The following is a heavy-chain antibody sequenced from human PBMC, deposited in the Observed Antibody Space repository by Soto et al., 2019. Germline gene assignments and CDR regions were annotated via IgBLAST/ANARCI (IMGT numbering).Heavy chain of an antibody. CDR3: ARAQTIFGIITVFDY. Sequence: TLSLPCTVSGGSVNSGGYYWSWIRQHRGKGLEWIWYIYYSGSTYYNPSLKSRVTISIDTSKKQFSLKLSSVTAADTAVSYCARAQTIFGIITVFDYWGQGTLGTVSS. D-gene: IGHD3-3*01. CDR2: IYYSGST. J-gene: IGHJ4*02. V-gene: IGHV4-31*03. CDR1: GGSVNSGGYY.